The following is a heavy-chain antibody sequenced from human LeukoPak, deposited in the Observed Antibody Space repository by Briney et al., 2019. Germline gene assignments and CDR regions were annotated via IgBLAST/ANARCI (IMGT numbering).Heavy chain of an antibody. CDR1: GFTFSSYA. J-gene: IGHJ4*02. Sequence: PGRSLRLSCAASGFTFSSYAMHWVRQAPGKGLEWVAVISYDGSNKYYADSVKGRFTISRDNSKNTLYLQMNSLRAEDTAVYYCASDYYDSSGYYRETDYWGQGTLVTVSS. CDR2: ISYDGSNK. D-gene: IGHD3-22*01. CDR3: ASDYYDSSGYYRETDY. V-gene: IGHV3-30-3*01.